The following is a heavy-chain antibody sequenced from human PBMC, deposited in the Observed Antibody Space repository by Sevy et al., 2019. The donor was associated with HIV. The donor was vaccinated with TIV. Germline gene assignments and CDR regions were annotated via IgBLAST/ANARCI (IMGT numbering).Heavy chain of an antibody. V-gene: IGHV3-23*01. D-gene: IGHD6-19*01. CDR2: ISGSGGST. J-gene: IGHJ5*02. CDR1: GFTFSSYA. Sequence: GGSLRLSCAASGFTFSSYAMSWVRQAPGKGLEWVSAISGSGGSTYYADSVKGRFTISRDNSKNTLYLQMNSLRAEDTAVYYCARSPISVAGTPAAGRFDPWGQGTLVTVSS. CDR3: ARSPISVAGTPAAGRFDP.